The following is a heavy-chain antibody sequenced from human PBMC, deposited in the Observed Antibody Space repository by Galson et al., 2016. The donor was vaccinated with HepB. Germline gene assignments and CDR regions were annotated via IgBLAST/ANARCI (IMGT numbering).Heavy chain of an antibody. CDR1: GFAFSSFS. CDR3: ARVYCIGGVCPFYFDL. J-gene: IGHJ4*02. V-gene: IGHV3-21*01. D-gene: IGHD2-8*02. CDR2: ITNTSSYI. Sequence: SLRLSCAASGFAFSSFSLNWVRQAPGKGLQWVSSITNTSSYIKYADSVKGRFTISRDNARKSLYLQMNSLRVEDTAVYYCARVYCIGGVCPFYFDLWGQGTLVSVSS.